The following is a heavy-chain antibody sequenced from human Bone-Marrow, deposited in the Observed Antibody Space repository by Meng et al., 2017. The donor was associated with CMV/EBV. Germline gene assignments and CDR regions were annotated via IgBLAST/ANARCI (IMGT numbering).Heavy chain of an antibody. CDR2: IYWNDDK. D-gene: IGHD3-3*01. V-gene: IGHV2-5*01. CDR3: ALAVSLEWLLIFDY. Sequence: SGPTLVKPTQTLTLTCTFSGFSLSTSGVGAGWIRQPPGKALEWLALIYWNDDKRYSPSLKSRLTITKDTSKNQVVLTMTNMDPVDTATYYCALAVSLEWLLIFDYWGQGTLVTVSS. J-gene: IGHJ4*02. CDR1: GFSLSTSGVG.